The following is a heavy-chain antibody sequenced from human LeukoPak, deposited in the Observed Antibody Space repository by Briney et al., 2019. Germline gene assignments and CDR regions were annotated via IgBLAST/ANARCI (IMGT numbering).Heavy chain of an antibody. CDR1: GFTFISYW. V-gene: IGHV3-7*03. Sequence: PGGSLRLSCAASGFTFISYWMSWVRQAPGKGLEWVANIKQDGSEKYYVDSVKGRFTISRDNAKNSLYLQMNSLRAEDTAVYYCARISSSWPYYYYYMDVWGKGTTVTISS. D-gene: IGHD6-13*01. CDR3: ARISSSWPYYYYYMDV. CDR2: IKQDGSEK. J-gene: IGHJ6*03.